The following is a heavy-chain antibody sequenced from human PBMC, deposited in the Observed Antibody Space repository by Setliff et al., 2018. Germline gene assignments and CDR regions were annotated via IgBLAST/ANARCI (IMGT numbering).Heavy chain of an antibody. J-gene: IGHJ4*01. V-gene: IGHV3-21*01. CDR1: GFTFSSYT. CDR3: TRDQGDFY. Sequence: PGGSLRLSCAGSGFTFSSYTMNWVRQAPGKGLEWVSSIISSGSHIYYADSVKGRFTSSRDNAKNSLYLQMNSLRADDTAVYYCTRDQGDFYWG. CDR2: IISSGSHI. D-gene: IGHD3-10*01.